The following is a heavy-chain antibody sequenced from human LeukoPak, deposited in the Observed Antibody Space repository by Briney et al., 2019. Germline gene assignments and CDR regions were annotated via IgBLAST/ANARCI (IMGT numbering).Heavy chain of an antibody. CDR1: GYTFTSYY. CDR3: ARFAHVYSAYDY. J-gene: IGHJ4*02. Sequence: ASVKVSCKAAGYTFTSYYIHWVRLSPGQRLEWMGIINPSGSSTHYAQKFQCRVTMTRDTSTSTVYMDLGNLRSEDTAVYYCARFAHVYSAYDYWGQGTLVTVSS. CDR2: INPSGSST. V-gene: IGHV1-46*01. D-gene: IGHD5-12*01.